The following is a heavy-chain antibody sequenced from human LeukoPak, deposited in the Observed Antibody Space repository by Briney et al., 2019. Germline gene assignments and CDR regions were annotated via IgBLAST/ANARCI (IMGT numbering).Heavy chain of an antibody. V-gene: IGHV1-46*01. CDR3: ARDRGEIVNYGSYYFDY. D-gene: IGHD3-10*01. CDR1: GYTFTSYY. CDR2: INPRGGST. J-gene: IGHJ4*02. Sequence: GASVKVSCKASGYTFTSYYMHWVRQTPGQGLEWMGIINPRGGSTTYAQKFQGRVTMTRDTSTSTVYMELSSLRSEDTAVYYCARDRGEIVNYGSYYFDYWGQGTLVTVSS.